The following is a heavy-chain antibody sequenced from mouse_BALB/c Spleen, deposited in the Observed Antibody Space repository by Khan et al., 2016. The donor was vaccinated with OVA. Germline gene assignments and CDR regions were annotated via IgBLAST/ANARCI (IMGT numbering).Heavy chain of an antibody. CDR3: ASHLTGSFAY. CDR1: GFTFSSYS. V-gene: IGHV5-6*01. J-gene: IGHJ3*01. CDR2: ISTGGDYN. D-gene: IGHD4-1*01. Sequence: EVQLVESGGDLVKPGGSLKLSCAASGFTFSSYSMSWFRQTPDKRLEWVATISTGGDYNYYPDNVTGRFIISRDDAKITLYLQMSSLKSEDTAMYYCASHLTGSFAYWGQGTLVTVSA.